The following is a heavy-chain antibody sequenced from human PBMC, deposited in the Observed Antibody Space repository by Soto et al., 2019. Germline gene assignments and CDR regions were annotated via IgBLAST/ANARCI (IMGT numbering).Heavy chain of an antibody. Sequence: AGGSLRLSCAASGFTFATYAMNWVRQAPGKGLEWVSTISGSGGNTYYADSVKGRFTISRDNSKNTLYLQMSGLRAEDTAVYYCARPSIVSAGTYWGQGTLVTVSS. CDR1: GFTFATYA. CDR2: ISGSGGNT. D-gene: IGHD6-13*01. CDR3: ARPSIVSAGTY. J-gene: IGHJ4*02. V-gene: IGHV3-23*01.